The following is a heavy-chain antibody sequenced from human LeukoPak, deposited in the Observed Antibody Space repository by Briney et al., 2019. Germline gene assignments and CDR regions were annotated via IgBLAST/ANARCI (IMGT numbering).Heavy chain of an antibody. Sequence: GASVKVSCKASGYTFTGYYMHWVRQAPGQGPEWMGWIIPNSGGTNYAQKFQGRVTMTRDTSLSTVYMELSRLRSDDTAVYYCATQATSGWHFSWGQGTLVTVSS. V-gene: IGHV1-2*02. J-gene: IGHJ5*02. CDR3: ATQATSGWHFS. D-gene: IGHD6-19*01. CDR2: IIPNSGGT. CDR1: GYTFTGYY.